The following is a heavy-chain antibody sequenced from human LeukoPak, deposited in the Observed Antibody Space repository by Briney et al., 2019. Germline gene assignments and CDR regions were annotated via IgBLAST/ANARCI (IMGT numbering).Heavy chain of an antibody. CDR3: ARSDCGSTSCYTMSN. D-gene: IGHD2-2*02. Sequence: PGGSLRLSCAASGFTFSSYAMSWVRQAPGKGLEWVSVIYSGGSTYYADSVKGRFTISRDNSKNTLYLQMNSLRAEDTAVYYCARSDCGSTSCYTMSNWGQGTLVTVSS. CDR2: IYSGGST. CDR1: GFTFSSYA. V-gene: IGHV3-66*01. J-gene: IGHJ4*02.